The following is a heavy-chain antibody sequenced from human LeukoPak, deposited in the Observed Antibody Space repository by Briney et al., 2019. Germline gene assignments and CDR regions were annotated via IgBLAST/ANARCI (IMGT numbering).Heavy chain of an antibody. CDR3: ARRVRLRDMVRGVYYYYMDV. D-gene: IGHD3-10*01. Sequence: ASVKVSCKASGYTFTGYYMHWVRQAPGQGLEWMGWINPNSGGTNYAQKFQGRVTMTRDTSISTAYMELSRLRSDDTAVYYCARRVRLRDMVRGVYYYYMDVWGKGTTVTISS. J-gene: IGHJ6*03. CDR2: INPNSGGT. CDR1: GYTFTGYY. V-gene: IGHV1-2*02.